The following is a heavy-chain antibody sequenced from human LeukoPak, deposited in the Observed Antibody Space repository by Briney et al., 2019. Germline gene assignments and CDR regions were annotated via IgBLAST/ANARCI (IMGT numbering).Heavy chain of an antibody. CDR1: GGSISSSSYY. V-gene: IGHV4-39*07. CDR2: IYYSGST. J-gene: IGHJ6*04. D-gene: IGHD5-12*01. CDR3: ARTWIKGMDV. Sequence: SETLSLTCTVSGGSISSSSYYWGWIRQPPGKGLEWIASIYYSGSTYYNPSLKSRVTISVDTSKNQFSLKLSSVTAAVTAVYYCARTWIKGMDVWGKGTTVTVSS.